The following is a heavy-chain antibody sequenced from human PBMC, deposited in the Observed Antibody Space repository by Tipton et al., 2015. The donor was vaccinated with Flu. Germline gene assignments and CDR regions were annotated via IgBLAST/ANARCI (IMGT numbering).Heavy chain of an antibody. CDR1: GFTFDDHA. Sequence: VQLVQSGGGLVQPGRSLRLSCAASGFTFDDHAMHWVRQAPGKGLEWVSGISWNGGDIVYADSVKGRFTISRDNAQNSLYLQMNSLRPEDTALYYCVKDKAAAGMWLTVFDSWGRGTTVTVSS. CDR2: ISWNGGDI. V-gene: IGHV3-9*01. D-gene: IGHD6-13*01. CDR3: VKDKAAAGMWLTVFDS. J-gene: IGHJ3*01.